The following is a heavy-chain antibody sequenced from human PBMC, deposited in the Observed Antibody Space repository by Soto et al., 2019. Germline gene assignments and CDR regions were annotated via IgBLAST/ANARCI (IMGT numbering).Heavy chain of an antibody. J-gene: IGHJ4*02. CDR1: GDSISTDY. Sequence: SEILSLTCTVSGDSISTDYWSWIRQSPGKGLEWIGFIYYGGSTKYNPSLKSRVTISVDTSKNQFSLKLSSVTAADTAVYYCARSDGRYWGQGTLVTVSS. V-gene: IGHV4-59*01. CDR3: ARSDGRY. CDR2: IYYGGST.